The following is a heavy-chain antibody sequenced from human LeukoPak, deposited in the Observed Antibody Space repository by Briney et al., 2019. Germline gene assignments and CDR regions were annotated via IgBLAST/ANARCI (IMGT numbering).Heavy chain of an antibody. D-gene: IGHD3-9*01. CDR2: ISGSGSST. Sequence: GGSLRLSCAASGFTFSTYAMTWVRQAPGKGLEWVSAISGSGSSTYYADSVKGRFTISRDNSKNTLYLQMNSLRAEDTAVYYCAKDLTAPPTIRWFDPWGQGTLVTVSS. J-gene: IGHJ5*01. V-gene: IGHV3-23*01. CDR3: AKDLTAPPTIRWFDP. CDR1: GFTFSTYA.